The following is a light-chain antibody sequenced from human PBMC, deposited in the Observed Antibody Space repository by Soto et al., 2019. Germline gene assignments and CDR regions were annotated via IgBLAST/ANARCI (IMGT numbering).Light chain of an antibody. CDR3: SSSAGTNSFVL. V-gene: IGLV2-8*01. CDR1: SSDIGGYNS. Sequence: QSALTQPPSASGSPGQSVTISCTGTSSDIGGYNSVSWYQQHPGKAPKLMIYEVNKRPLGVTERFSGSKSGNTASLTVSGLQADDEADYYCSSSAGTNSFVLFGGGTKVTVL. CDR2: EVN. J-gene: IGLJ3*02.